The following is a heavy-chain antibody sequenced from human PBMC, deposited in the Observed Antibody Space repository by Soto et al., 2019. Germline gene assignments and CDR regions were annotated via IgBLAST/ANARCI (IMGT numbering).Heavy chain of an antibody. J-gene: IGHJ4*02. Sequence: PGGSLRLSCAASGFTFSSYAMSWVRQAPGKGLEWVSAISGSGGSTYYADSVKGRFTISRDNSKNTLYLQMNSLRAEDTAVYYCAKGRVLRYFDWFSHFDYWGQGTLVTGS. D-gene: IGHD3-9*01. V-gene: IGHV3-23*01. CDR2: ISGSGGST. CDR1: GFTFSSYA. CDR3: AKGRVLRYFDWFSHFDY.